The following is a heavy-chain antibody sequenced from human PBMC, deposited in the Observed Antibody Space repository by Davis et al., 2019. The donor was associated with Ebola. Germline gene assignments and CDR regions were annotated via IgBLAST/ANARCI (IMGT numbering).Heavy chain of an antibody. D-gene: IGHD3-9*01. Sequence: PGGSLRLSCAASGFTFSNAWMSWVRHAPGKGLVWVSRINSDGSSTSYADSVKGRFTISRDNAKNTLYLQMNSLRAEDTAVYYCASLRAPYYDILTGYYNWAFDIWGQGTMVTVSS. CDR1: GFTFSNAW. V-gene: IGHV3-74*01. J-gene: IGHJ3*02. CDR3: ASLRAPYYDILTGYYNWAFDI. CDR2: INSDGSST.